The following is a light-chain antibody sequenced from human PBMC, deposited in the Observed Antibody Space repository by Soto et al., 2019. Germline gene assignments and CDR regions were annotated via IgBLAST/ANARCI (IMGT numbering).Light chain of an antibody. CDR1: SSDVGSYNL. J-gene: IGLJ2*01. CDR2: EVN. V-gene: IGLV2-23*02. Sequence: QSVLTQPASVSGSPGQSITISCTGTSSDVGSYNLVSWYQHRPGKAPQLMIYEVNKRPSGVSDRFSGSMSGNTASLTVSGLQAEDEAAYYCCSYAGSSSVLFGGGTKLTVL. CDR3: CSYAGSSSVL.